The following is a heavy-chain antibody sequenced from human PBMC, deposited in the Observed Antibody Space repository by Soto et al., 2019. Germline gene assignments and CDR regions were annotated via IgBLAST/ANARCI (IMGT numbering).Heavy chain of an antibody. J-gene: IGHJ5*02. CDR2: IWYDGSNK. CDR1: GFTFSSYG. Sequence: GGSLRLSCAASGFTFSSYGMHWVRQAPGKGLEWVAAIWYDGSNKYYADSVKGRFTISRDNSKNTLYLQMNSPRAEDTAVYYCAKVPLPRVVVAARSWFDPWGQGTLVTVSS. V-gene: IGHV3-33*06. CDR3: AKVPLPRVVVAARSWFDP. D-gene: IGHD2-15*01.